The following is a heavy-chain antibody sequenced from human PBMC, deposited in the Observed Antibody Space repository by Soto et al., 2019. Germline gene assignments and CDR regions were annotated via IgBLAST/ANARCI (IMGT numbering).Heavy chain of an antibody. D-gene: IGHD3-22*01. Sequence: GESLKISCKGSGYTFTSHWIGWVRQMPGKGLEWMGIIYPGDSDTRYSPSFQGQVIISADKSITTAYLQWSSLKASDTAMYYCDRKIYDSDTGPNFQDYFYSRGQGTPVTVSS. CDR1: GYTFTSHW. J-gene: IGHJ4*02. CDR2: IYPGDSDT. CDR3: DRKIYDSDTGPNFQDYFYS. V-gene: IGHV5-51*01.